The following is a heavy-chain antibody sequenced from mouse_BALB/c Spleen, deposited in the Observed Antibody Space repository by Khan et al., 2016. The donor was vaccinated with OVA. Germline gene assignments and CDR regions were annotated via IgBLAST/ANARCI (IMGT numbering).Heavy chain of an antibody. J-gene: IGHJ3*01. Sequence: EVKLVESGGGLVKPGGSLKVSCAASGFTFSNYAMSWVRQTPEKRLEWVASISSGGRTYYPDSVKGRFTISRANARNILYLQMSSRRSEDTAMYYCARDYWFVYWGQGTLVTVSA. CDR1: GFTFSNYA. CDR3: ARDYWFVY. V-gene: IGHV5-6-5*01. CDR2: ISSGGRT.